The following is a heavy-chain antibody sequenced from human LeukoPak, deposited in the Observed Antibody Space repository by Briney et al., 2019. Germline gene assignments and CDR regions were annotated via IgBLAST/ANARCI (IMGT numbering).Heavy chain of an antibody. CDR3: ARDRDYAFDY. J-gene: IGHJ4*02. Sequence: EGSLRLSCAASGFSFSSYAMFWVRQAPGKGLEWVTIISRDGSDTFYADSVRGRFTISRDNSKNMLYLQLNSLTTEDTALYYCARDRDYAFDYWGQGTLVTVSS. CDR2: ISRDGSDT. V-gene: IGHV3-30-3*01. CDR1: GFSFSSYA. D-gene: IGHD4-17*01.